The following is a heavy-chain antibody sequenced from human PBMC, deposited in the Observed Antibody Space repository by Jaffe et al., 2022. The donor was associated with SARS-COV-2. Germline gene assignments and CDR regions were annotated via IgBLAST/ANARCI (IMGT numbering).Heavy chain of an antibody. CDR2: ISYDGSNK. V-gene: IGHV3-30*18. J-gene: IGHJ4*02. Sequence: QVQLVESGGGVVQPGRSLRLSCAASGFTFSSYGMHWVRQAPGKGLEWVAVISYDGSNKYYADSVKGRFTISRDNSKNTLYLQMNSLRAEDTAVYYCAKDHFPDIVLMVYATLPIDYWGQGTLVTVSS. D-gene: IGHD2-8*01. CDR3: AKDHFPDIVLMVYATLPIDY. CDR1: GFTFSSYG.